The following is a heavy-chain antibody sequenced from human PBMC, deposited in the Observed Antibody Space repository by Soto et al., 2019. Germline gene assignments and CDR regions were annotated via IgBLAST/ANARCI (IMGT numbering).Heavy chain of an antibody. V-gene: IGHV3-30*18. Sequence: GGSLRLSCAASGFTFSSYGMHWVRQAPGKGLEWVAVISYDGSNKYYADSVKGRFTISRDNSKSTLYLQMNSLRAEDTAVYYCAKDVVVGATTGLGDYYYYYGMDVWGQGTTVTVSS. CDR2: ISYDGSNK. CDR3: AKDVVVGATTGLGDYYYYYGMDV. CDR1: GFTFSSYG. J-gene: IGHJ6*02. D-gene: IGHD1-26*01.